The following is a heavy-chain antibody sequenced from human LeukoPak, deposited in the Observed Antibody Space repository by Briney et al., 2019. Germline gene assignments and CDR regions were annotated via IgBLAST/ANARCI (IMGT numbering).Heavy chain of an antibody. CDR1: GFTFSSYG. CDR2: ISYDGSNK. V-gene: IGHV3-30*18. Sequence: GGSLRLSCAASGFTFSSYGMHWVRQAPGKGLEWVAVISYDGSNKYYADSVKGRFTISRDNSRNTLYLQMNSLRAEDTAVYHCAKAGTYYYDSSGLDYWGQGTLVTVSS. CDR3: AKAGTYYYDSSGLDY. D-gene: IGHD3-22*01. J-gene: IGHJ4*02.